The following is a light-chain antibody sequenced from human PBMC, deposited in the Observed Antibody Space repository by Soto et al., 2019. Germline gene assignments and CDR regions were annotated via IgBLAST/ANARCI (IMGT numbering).Light chain of an antibody. CDR2: DVS. CDR1: SSDVGGYKY. Sequence: QSALTQPRSVSGSPGQAVTISCTGTSSDVGGYKYVSWYQQHPGKAPKVVIYDVSKRPSGVPDRFSGSKSGNTASLTISGLQAEHEADYSCCSHAGSYTYVFGTGTKVTVL. CDR3: CSHAGSYTYV. J-gene: IGLJ1*01. V-gene: IGLV2-11*01.